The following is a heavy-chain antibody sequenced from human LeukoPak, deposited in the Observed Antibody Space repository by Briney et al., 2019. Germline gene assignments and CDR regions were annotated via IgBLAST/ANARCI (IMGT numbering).Heavy chain of an antibody. J-gene: IGHJ4*02. Sequence: GGSLRLSCTASGFTFSSYSMNWVRQAPGKGLEWVSSISSSSSYIYYADSVKGRFTISRDNAKNSLYLQMNSLRAEDTAVYYCARDGGVAAAPRAFDYWGQGTLVTVSS. CDR3: ARDGGVAAAPRAFDY. V-gene: IGHV3-21*01. CDR1: GFTFSSYS. CDR2: ISSSSSYI. D-gene: IGHD6-13*01.